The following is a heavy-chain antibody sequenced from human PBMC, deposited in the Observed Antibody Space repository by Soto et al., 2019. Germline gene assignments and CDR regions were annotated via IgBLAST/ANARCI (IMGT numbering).Heavy chain of an antibody. Sequence: ASVKVSCKASGYTFTGYYMHWVRQAPGQGLEWMGWINPNSGGTNYAQKFQGWVTMTRDTSISTAYMELSRLRSDDTAVYYCARDRYYYDSSGYLDYWGQGTLVTVSS. CDR2: INPNSGGT. CDR3: ARDRYYYDSSGYLDY. D-gene: IGHD3-22*01. CDR1: GYTFTGYY. J-gene: IGHJ4*02. V-gene: IGHV1-2*04.